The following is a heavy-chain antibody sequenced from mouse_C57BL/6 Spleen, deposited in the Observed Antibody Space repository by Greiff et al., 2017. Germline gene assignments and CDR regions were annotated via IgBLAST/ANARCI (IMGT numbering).Heavy chain of an antibody. CDR2: IWTGGGT. D-gene: IGHD1-1*01. V-gene: IGHV2-9-1*01. CDR3: ARYYYGSSYNYYAMDY. J-gene: IGHJ4*01. CDR1: GFSLTSYA. Sequence: VQRVESGPGLVAPSQSLSITCTVSGFSLTSYAISWVRPPPGKGLEWLGVIWTGGGTNYNSALKSRLSISKDNSKSQVFLKMNSLQTDDTARYYCARYYYGSSYNYYAMDYWGQGTSVTVSS.